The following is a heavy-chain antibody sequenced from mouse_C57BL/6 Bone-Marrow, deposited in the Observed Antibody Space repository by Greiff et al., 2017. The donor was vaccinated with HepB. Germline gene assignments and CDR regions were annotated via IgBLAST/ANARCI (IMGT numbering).Heavy chain of an antibody. V-gene: IGHV5-2*01. J-gene: IGHJ3*01. CDR3: ARPFLTSAWFAY. CDR1: EYEFPSHD. D-gene: IGHD1-1*01. CDR2: INSDGGSN. Sequence: VQLKESGGGLVQPGESLKLSCESNEYEFPSHDMSWVRKTPEKRLALVAAINSDGGSNYYPDTMERRFIISRDNTKKTLYLQMSSLRSEDTALYYCARPFLTSAWFAYWGQGTLVTVSA.